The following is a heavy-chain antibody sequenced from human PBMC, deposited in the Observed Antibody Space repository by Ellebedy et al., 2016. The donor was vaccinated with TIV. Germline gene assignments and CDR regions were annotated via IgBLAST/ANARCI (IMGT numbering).Heavy chain of an antibody. CDR3: ARSGGSGYRFDF. CDR1: GYTFTNNG. D-gene: IGHD3-22*01. V-gene: IGHV1-18*01. J-gene: IGHJ4*02. Sequence: ASVKVSCKASGYTFTNNGISWVRQAPGQGLEWMGWINVYNSNTNYAQRFQGRVTLTADTSTSTAYMELRSLRSDDTAVDYCARSGGSGYRFDFWGQGTLVTVSS. CDR2: INVYNSNT.